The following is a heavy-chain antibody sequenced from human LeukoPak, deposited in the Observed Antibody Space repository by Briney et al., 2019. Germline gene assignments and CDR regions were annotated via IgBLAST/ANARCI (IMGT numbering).Heavy chain of an antibody. J-gene: IGHJ6*03. D-gene: IGHD1-26*01. CDR1: GGSIISYY. CDR2: IYYSGST. CDR3: ARGGGVGYYYYYMDV. V-gene: IGHV4-59*01. Sequence: PSETLSLTCTVSGGSIISYYWSWIRQPPGKGLEWIGYIYYSGSTNYNPSLRSRVTISVDSSKNQFSLKLTSVTAADTAVYYCARGGGVGYYYYYMDVWGKGTMVTISS.